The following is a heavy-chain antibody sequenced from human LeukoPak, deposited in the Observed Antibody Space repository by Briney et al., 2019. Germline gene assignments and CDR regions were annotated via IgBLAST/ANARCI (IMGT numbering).Heavy chain of an antibody. CDR2: IYYSGST. J-gene: IGHJ4*01. D-gene: IGHD1-1*01. CDR1: GGSISSYY. Sequence: PSETLSLTCTVSGGSISSYYWSWIRQPPGKGLEWIGYIYYSGSTNYNPSIKSRVTISVDTSKNQFSLKLSSVTAADTAVYYCARHMGLGYTYFYPYFDYWGQGTLVTVSS. V-gene: IGHV4-59*08. CDR3: ARHMGLGYTYFYPYFDY.